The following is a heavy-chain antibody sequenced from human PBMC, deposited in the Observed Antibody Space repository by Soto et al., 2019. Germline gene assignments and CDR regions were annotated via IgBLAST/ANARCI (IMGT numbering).Heavy chain of an antibody. CDR2: IYYSGST. J-gene: IGHJ4*02. V-gene: IGHV4-39*01. CDR3: ARHFPSFGDYIWGSYRPPAPYYFDY. Sequence: QLPLQESGPGLVKPSETLSLTCTVSGGSISSSSYYWGWIRQPPGKGLEWIGSIYYSGSTYYNPSLKSRVTISVDTSKNQFSLKLSSVTAADTAVYYCARHFPSFGDYIWGSYRPPAPYYFDYWGQGTLVTVSS. CDR1: GGSISSSSYY. D-gene: IGHD3-16*02.